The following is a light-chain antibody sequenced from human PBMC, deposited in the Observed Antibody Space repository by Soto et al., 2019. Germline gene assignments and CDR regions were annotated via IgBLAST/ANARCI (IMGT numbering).Light chain of an antibody. V-gene: IGKV3D-15*01. CDR1: QSVSTN. J-gene: IGKJ4*01. CDR2: GAS. CDR3: QQYSRWPPLT. Sequence: VMTQSPATLSVSPGERATLSCRASQSVSTNLAWYQQKPGQVPRLLIYGASTRATGIPARFSGSGSGTEFTLIISSLQSEDFAVYYCQQYSRWPPLTFGGWTKVDIK.